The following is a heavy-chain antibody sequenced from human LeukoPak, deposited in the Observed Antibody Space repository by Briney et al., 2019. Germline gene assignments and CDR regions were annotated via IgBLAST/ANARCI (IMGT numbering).Heavy chain of an antibody. CDR2: INHSGST. V-gene: IGHV4-34*01. CDR1: GGSFSGYY. CDR3: ARGGLIVVVPAARKLFDY. J-gene: IGHJ4*02. D-gene: IGHD2-2*01. Sequence: SETLSLTCAVYGGSFSGYYWSWFRQPPGKGLEWIGEINHSGSTNYNPSLKSRVTISVDTSKNQFSLKLSSVTAADTAVYYCARGGLIVVVPAARKLFDYWGQGTLVTVSS.